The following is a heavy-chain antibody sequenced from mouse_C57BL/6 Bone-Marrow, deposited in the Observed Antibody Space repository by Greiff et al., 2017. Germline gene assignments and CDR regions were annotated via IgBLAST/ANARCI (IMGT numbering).Heavy chain of an antibody. CDR3: AREGPTYYGSRYFDY. CDR1: GYSFTSYY. V-gene: IGHV1-66*01. J-gene: IGHJ2*01. CDR2: IYPGSGNT. Sequence: QVQLQQSGPELVKPGASVKISCKASGYSFTSYYIHWVKQRPGQGLEWIGWIYPGSGNTKYNEKFKGKATLTADTSSSTAYMQLSSLTSEDSAVYYCAREGPTYYGSRYFDYWGQGTTLTVSS. D-gene: IGHD1-1*01.